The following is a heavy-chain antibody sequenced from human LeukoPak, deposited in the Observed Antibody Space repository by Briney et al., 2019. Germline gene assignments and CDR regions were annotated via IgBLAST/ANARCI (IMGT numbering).Heavy chain of an antibody. V-gene: IGHV3-48*03. J-gene: IGHJ5*02. D-gene: IGHD3-3*01. CDR3: ARWSAWPRA. CDR1: GFGFSSYE. Sequence: PGGSLRLSCAASGFGFSSYEMNWVRQAPGKGLEWVSYISSSGSTIHYADSVKGRFTISRDNAKNSLYLEMNSLRAEDTAVYYCARWSAWPRAWGQGTLVTVSS. CDR2: ISSSGSTI.